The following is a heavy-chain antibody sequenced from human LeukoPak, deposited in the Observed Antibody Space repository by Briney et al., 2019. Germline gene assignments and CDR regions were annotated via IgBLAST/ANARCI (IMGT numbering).Heavy chain of an antibody. D-gene: IGHD1-26*01. CDR2: ISGSGGST. CDR1: GFTFRSYA. CDR3: AKDRGELLPMYAFDI. J-gene: IGHJ3*02. V-gene: IGHV3-23*01. Sequence: GGPLSFSCAASGFTFRSYAMSWVPQAPGKGLKWVQPISGSGGSTYYADSVKGRFTISRDNSKNTLYLQMNSLRAEDTAVYYCAKDRGELLPMYAFDIWGQGTMVTVSS.